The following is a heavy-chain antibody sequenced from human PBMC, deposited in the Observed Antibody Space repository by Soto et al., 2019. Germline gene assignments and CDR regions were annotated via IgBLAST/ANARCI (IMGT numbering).Heavy chain of an antibody. Sequence: QVQLVESGGGVVQPGRSLRLSCAASGFTFSSYGMHWVRQAPGKGLEWVAVIWYDGSNKYYADSVKGRFTISRDNSKNTLYLQMNSLRAEDTAVYYCARAMRELGYCISTSCPYYFDYWGQGTLVTVSS. D-gene: IGHD2-2*01. CDR2: IWYDGSNK. J-gene: IGHJ4*02. V-gene: IGHV3-33*01. CDR3: ARAMRELGYCISTSCPYYFDY. CDR1: GFTFSSYG.